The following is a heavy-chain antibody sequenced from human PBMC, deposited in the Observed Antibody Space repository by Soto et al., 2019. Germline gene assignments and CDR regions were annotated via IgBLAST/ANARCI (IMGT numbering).Heavy chain of an antibody. Sequence: GASVKVSCKASGGTFSSDATSWVPQPPGQGLEWMGVIIPIFGTANYAQKFQGRVTITADESTSTAYMELSSLRSEETAVYYCVRVGYCSSTSCYGGFDPWGQGTLVTVSS. CDR1: GGTFSSDA. CDR3: VRVGYCSSTSCYGGFDP. V-gene: IGHV1-69*13. D-gene: IGHD2-2*01. CDR2: IIPIFGTA. J-gene: IGHJ5*02.